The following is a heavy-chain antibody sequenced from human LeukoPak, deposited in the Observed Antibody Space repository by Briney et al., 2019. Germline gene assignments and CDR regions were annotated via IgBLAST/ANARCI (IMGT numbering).Heavy chain of an antibody. Sequence: PSETLSLTCGVYSGSFSGYYWTWFRQPPGKGLEWIGEFNHSWGAKYNPSLKSRATISVDTSKNHLSLSLNSVTAADTAVYYCARYPVAGFDYWGQGTLVTVSS. CDR3: ARYPVAGFDY. V-gene: IGHV4-34*01. CDR2: FNHSWGA. D-gene: IGHD6-19*01. J-gene: IGHJ4*02. CDR1: SGSFSGYY.